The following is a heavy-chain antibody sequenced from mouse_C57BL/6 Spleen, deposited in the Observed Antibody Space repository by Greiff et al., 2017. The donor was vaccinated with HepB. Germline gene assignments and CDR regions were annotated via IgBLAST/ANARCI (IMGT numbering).Heavy chain of an antibody. V-gene: IGHV5-9-1*02. J-gene: IGHJ2*01. CDR3: TRGVTTVVDHYFDY. D-gene: IGHD1-1*01. Sequence: EVKLMESGEGLVKPGGSLKLSCAASGFTFSSYAMSWVRQTPEKRLEWVAYISSGGDYIYYADTVKGRFTISRDNARNTLYLQMSSLKSEDTAMYYCTRGVTTVVDHYFDYWGQGTTLTVSS. CDR1: GFTFSSYA. CDR2: ISSGGDYI.